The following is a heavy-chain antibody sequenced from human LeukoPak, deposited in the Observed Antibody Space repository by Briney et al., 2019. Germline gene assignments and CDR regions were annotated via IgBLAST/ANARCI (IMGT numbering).Heavy chain of an antibody. Sequence: GGSLRLSCAASGFTFTHSWVSWVRGAPGKGLEWVTKLQQEGREKYFFDSVGGRFTHSRENAKDSVSLQKNRLRREGTAVYYRVRALGRPSADFGGQGTLVTVSS. CDR1: GFTFTHSW. CDR3: VRALGRPSADF. D-gene: IGHD3-16*01. CDR2: LQQEGREK. V-gene: IGHV3-7*01. J-gene: IGHJ4*02.